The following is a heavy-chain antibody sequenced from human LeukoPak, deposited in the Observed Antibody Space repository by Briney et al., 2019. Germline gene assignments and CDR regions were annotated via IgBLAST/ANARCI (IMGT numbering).Heavy chain of an antibody. Sequence: GGSLRLSCAASGLTFSSYGMHWVRQAPGKGLEWVAIISYDGSNKYYADSVKGRFTISRDNSKNTLSLQMNSLRAEDTAVYYCARPPPSCSSTSCYQHFWGQGTLVTVSS. CDR2: ISYDGSNK. V-gene: IGHV3-30*03. CDR1: GLTFSSYG. J-gene: IGHJ4*02. CDR3: ARPPPSCSSTSCYQHF. D-gene: IGHD2-2*01.